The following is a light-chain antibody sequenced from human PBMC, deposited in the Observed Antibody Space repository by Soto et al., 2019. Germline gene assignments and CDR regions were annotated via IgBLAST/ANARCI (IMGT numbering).Light chain of an antibody. Sequence: EIVMTQSPATLSVSPVERATLSCRASQSVSGNLAWYQQKPGQAPRLLIYAASTRATGIPARFSGSGSGTEFTLTISSLQSEDFAVYYCQQYKNWPPITFGQGTRLEIK. CDR1: QSVSGN. CDR2: AAS. V-gene: IGKV3-15*01. CDR3: QQYKNWPPIT. J-gene: IGKJ5*01.